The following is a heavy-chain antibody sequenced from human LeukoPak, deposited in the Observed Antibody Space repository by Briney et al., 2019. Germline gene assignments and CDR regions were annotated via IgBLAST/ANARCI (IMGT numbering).Heavy chain of an antibody. CDR1: GFTFSSYW. CDR3: ARARYGGNYYFDY. J-gene: IGHJ4*02. Sequence: GGSLRLSCAASGFTFSSYWMHWVRQAPGKGLVWVSRINSDGSSTSYADSVKGRFTISRDNAKNTLYLQMNSPRGVDTAVYYCARARYGGNYYFDYWGQGTLVTVSS. D-gene: IGHD4-23*01. V-gene: IGHV3-74*01. CDR2: INSDGSST.